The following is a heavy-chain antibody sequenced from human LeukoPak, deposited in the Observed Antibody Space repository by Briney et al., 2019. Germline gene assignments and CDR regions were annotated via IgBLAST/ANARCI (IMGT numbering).Heavy chain of an antibody. CDR1: GGSVSSGSYY. D-gene: IGHD3-9*01. V-gene: IGHV4-61*01. CDR2: IYYSGST. Sequence: SETLSLTCTVSGGSVSSGSYYWSWIRQPPGKGLEWIGYIYYSGSTNYNPSLKSRVTISVDTSKNQFSLKLSSVTAADTAVYYCARAKGYDILTGHYNVMSAYYYGMDVWGKGTTVTVSS. J-gene: IGHJ6*04. CDR3: ARAKGYDILTGHYNVMSAYYYGMDV.